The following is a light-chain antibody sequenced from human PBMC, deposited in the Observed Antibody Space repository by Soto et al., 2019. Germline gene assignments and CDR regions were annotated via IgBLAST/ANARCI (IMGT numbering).Light chain of an antibody. CDR1: SSDVGGYNY. Sequence: QSALTQPASVSGSPGQSITISCTGTSSDVGGYNYVSWYQQHPGKAPELMIYEVSNRPSGVSNRFSGSKSGNTASLTISGLQAEDEADYSCSSYTSSSTLYVFGTGTKV. CDR2: EVS. V-gene: IGLV2-14*01. J-gene: IGLJ1*01. CDR3: SSYTSSSTLYV.